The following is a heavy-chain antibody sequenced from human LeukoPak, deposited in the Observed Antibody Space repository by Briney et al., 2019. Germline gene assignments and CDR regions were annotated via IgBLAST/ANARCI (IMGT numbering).Heavy chain of an antibody. CDR1: GFTFSSYA. Sequence: GGSLRLSCAASGFTFSSYAMSWVRQAPGKGLEWVSAISGSGGSTYYADSVKGRFTISRDNSKNTLYLQMNSLRAEDTAVYYCANDYGDYLFYFDYWGQGTLVTVSS. CDR2: ISGSGGST. J-gene: IGHJ4*02. D-gene: IGHD4-17*01. CDR3: ANDYGDYLFYFDY. V-gene: IGHV3-23*01.